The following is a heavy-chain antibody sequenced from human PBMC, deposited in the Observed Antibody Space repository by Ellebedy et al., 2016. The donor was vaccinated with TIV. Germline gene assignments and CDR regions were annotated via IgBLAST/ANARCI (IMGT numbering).Heavy chain of an antibody. Sequence: SQTLSLTCAISGDSVSRNSVAWNWIRQSPSRGLEWLGRTCYRSKWYNDYAVSVKSRITINPDTSKNQFSLQLNSVTPEDTAVYYCARDDCSGGSCHWWFAPWGQGTLVTVSS. CDR3: ARDDCSGGSCHWWFAP. D-gene: IGHD2-15*01. CDR1: GDSVSRNSVA. CDR2: TCYRSKWYN. V-gene: IGHV6-1*01. J-gene: IGHJ5*02.